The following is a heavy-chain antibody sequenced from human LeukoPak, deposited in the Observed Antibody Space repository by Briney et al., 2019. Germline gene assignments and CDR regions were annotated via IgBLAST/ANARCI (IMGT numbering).Heavy chain of an antibody. D-gene: IGHD4-23*01. Sequence: PGGSLRLSCAASGFTFSSYEMHWVRQAPGKGLEWVSYISSSDSTIYYADSLKGRFTISRDNAKNSLYLQMNSLRAEDTAVYYCARDYGGSSPFDYWGQGTLVTVSS. CDR1: GFTFSSYE. V-gene: IGHV3-48*03. CDR2: ISSSDSTI. J-gene: IGHJ4*02. CDR3: ARDYGGSSPFDY.